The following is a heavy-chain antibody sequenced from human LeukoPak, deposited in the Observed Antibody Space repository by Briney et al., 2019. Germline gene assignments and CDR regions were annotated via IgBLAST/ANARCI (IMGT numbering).Heavy chain of an antibody. CDR2: ISSSSSYI. V-gene: IGHV3-21*01. CDR1: GFTFSSYS. Sequence: SGGSLRLSCAASGFTFSSYSMNWVRQAPGKGLEWVSSISSSSSYIYYADSVKGRFTISRDNAKNSLYLQMNSLRAEDTAVYYCARDSSGWYPGFDYWGQGTPVTVSS. CDR3: ARDSSGWYPGFDY. D-gene: IGHD6-19*01. J-gene: IGHJ4*02.